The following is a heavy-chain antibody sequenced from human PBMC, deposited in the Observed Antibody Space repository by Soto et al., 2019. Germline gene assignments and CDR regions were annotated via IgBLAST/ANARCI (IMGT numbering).Heavy chain of an antibody. CDR2: IKQDGGEK. D-gene: IGHD2-15*01. CDR1: GFTISTYW. Sequence: EVQLVESGGGLVQPGGSLRLSCVASGFTISTYWMSWVRQAPGKGLEWVANIKQDGGEKYYVDSVKGRFTVSRDNAKNSLYLQMNSLSAEDTAVYYCARLVARQYLNYWGQGTLVTVFS. CDR3: ARLVARQYLNY. J-gene: IGHJ4*02. V-gene: IGHV3-7*01.